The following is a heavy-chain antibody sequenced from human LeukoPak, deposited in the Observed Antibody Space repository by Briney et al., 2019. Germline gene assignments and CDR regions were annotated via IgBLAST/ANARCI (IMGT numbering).Heavy chain of an antibody. J-gene: IGHJ4*02. CDR3: AKWPEGAMDYFDY. D-gene: IGHD3-16*01. Sequence: GGSLRLSCAASGFSFSSYAMTWARQAPVKGLEWVSAISGDGTRTHYADSVKGRFTISRDNSKNTLYLEMSSLRVEDTAIYYCAKWPEGAMDYFDYWGQGTLVTVSS. V-gene: IGHV3-23*01. CDR1: GFSFSSYA. CDR2: ISGDGTRT.